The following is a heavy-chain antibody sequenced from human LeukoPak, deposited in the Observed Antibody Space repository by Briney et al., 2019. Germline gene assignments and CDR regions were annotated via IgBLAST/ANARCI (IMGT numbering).Heavy chain of an antibody. CDR3: ARGRYCSAVICSGGDAFDI. J-gene: IGHJ3*02. D-gene: IGHD2-15*01. CDR1: GGSINNYY. V-gene: IGHV4-4*07. Sequence: SETLSLTCTVSGGSINNYYWSWIRQPAGMGLEWIGRIYTRGSTNYNPSLKSRVTMSVDTSKNQFSLKLSSVTAADTAVYYCARGRYCSAVICSGGDAFDIWGQGTMVSVSS. CDR2: IYTRGST.